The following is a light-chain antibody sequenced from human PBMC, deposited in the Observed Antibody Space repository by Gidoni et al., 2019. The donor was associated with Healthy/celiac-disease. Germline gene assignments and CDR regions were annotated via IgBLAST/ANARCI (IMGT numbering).Light chain of an antibody. CDR3: QQSYSTPAWT. J-gene: IGKJ1*01. CDR1: QSISSY. Sequence: DIQMTQSPSSLSASVGDRVTITCRASQSISSYLNWYQQKPGKAPKLLIYAATSLQSGVPARFSGSGSGPDFTLTISSLQTEDFATYYCQQSYSTPAWTFGQGTKVEIK. V-gene: IGKV1-39*01. CDR2: AAT.